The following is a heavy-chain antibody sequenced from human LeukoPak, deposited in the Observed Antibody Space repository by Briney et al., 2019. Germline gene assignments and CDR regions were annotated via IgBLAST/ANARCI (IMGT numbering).Heavy chain of an antibody. V-gene: IGHV4-30-2*01. CDR2: IYHSGST. J-gene: IGHJ4*02. Sequence: PSETLSLTCTVSGGSISSGGYYWSWIRQPPGKGLEWIGYIYHSGSTYYNPSLKSRVTISVDRSKNQFSLKLSSVTAADTAVYYCARVDSGSYSPTYFDYWGQGTLVTVSS. CDR3: ARVDSGSYSPTYFDY. CDR1: GGSISSGGYY. D-gene: IGHD1-26*01.